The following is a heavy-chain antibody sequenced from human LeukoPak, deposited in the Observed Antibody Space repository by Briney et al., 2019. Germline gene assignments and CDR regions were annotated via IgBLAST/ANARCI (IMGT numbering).Heavy chain of an antibody. J-gene: IGHJ3*02. V-gene: IGHV4-39*01. CDR1: GGSISSSSYY. Sequence: SETLSLTCTVSGGSISSSSYYWGWIRQPPGKGLEWIGSIYYSGSTYYNPSLKSRVTISVDTSKNQFSLKLSSVTAADTAVYYCASGYLGWGAFDIWGQGTMVTVSS. CDR2: IYYSGST. D-gene: IGHD4-23*01. CDR3: ASGYLGWGAFDI.